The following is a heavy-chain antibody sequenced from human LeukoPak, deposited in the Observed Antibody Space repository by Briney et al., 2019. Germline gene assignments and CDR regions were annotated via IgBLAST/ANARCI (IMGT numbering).Heavy chain of an antibody. CDR3: ARDPLNAALDY. CDR2: LDPNGNNI. J-gene: IGHJ4*02. V-gene: IGHV3-7*01. D-gene: IGHD2-15*01. Sequence: GGSLRLSCAASGFTVGSNYMSWVRQAPGKGLEWVANLDPNGNNIYHVESVRGRFTISRDSAKNSLYLQMNSLRAEDAAVYFCARDPLNAALDYWGQGTPVTVSS. CDR1: GFTVGSNY.